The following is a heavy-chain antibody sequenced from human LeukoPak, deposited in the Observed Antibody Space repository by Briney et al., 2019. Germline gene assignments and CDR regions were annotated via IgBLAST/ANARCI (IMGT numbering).Heavy chain of an antibody. D-gene: IGHD5-12*01. CDR3: ARHPSGYALKGITSIDY. Sequence: PSETLSLTCIFSSGSISSGSISNFYWTWIRQPPGKGLEWIGYIFYSGTTNYNPSLKSRVTISIDTSKNQFSLKLSSVTAADTAVYYCARHPSGYALKGITSIDYWGQGTLVTVSS. CDR2: IFYSGTT. J-gene: IGHJ4*02. CDR1: SGSISSGSISNFY. V-gene: IGHV4-61*01.